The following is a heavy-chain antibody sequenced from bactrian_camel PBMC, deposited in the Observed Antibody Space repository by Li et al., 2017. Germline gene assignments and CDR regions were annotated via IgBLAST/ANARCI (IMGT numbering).Heavy chain of an antibody. Sequence: HVQLVESGGGSVQAGGSLRLVCAASGTTYSSYVMGWFRQAPGKEREGVAVIDNDGSTNYADSVKGRFTISKDNAKNTLYLRMNSLKPEDTAKYYCAARLWGCSTDDVTQVLPSDFTSWGQGTQVTVS. D-gene: IGHD6*01. CDR3: AARLWGCSTDDVTQVLPSDFTS. V-gene: IGHV3S53*01. CDR2: IDNDGST. CDR1: GTTYSSYV. J-gene: IGHJ6*01.